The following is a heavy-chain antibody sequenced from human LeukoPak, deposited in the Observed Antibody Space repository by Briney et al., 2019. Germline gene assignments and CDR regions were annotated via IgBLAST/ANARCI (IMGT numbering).Heavy chain of an antibody. CDR2: IYYTGNS. J-gene: IGHJ6*03. CDR1: GGSISTYY. D-gene: IGHD3-16*01. Sequence: SETLSLTCTVSGGSISTYYWGWVRQPPGKGLEYIGHIYYTGNSDYNPSLQSRVTISVDTSKNQFSLKLSSVTAADTAVYYCARYGGTRPNRGHYYYMDVWGKGTAVTVSS. V-gene: IGHV4-59*01. CDR3: ARYGGTRPNRGHYYYMDV.